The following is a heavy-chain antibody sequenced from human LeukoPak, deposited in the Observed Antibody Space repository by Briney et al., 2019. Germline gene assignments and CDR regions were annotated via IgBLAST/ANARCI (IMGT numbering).Heavy chain of an antibody. CDR2: INPNSGGT. CDR1: GYTFTGYY. D-gene: IGHD3-10*01. V-gene: IGHV1-2*02. CDR3: AKRYFDSGSYFLFDH. Sequence: GASVKVSFKASGYTFTGYYLHWVRQAPGQGHEWMGWINPNSGGTGYAQKFQGRVTMTRDTSISTAYMELSRLRSDDTAVYYCAKRYFDSGSYFLFDHWGQGTLVTVSS. J-gene: IGHJ4*02.